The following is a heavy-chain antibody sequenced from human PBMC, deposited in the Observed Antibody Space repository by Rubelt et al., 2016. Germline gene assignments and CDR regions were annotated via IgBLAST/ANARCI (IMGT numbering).Heavy chain of an antibody. CDR1: GFTSSSYW. J-gene: IGHJ4*02. CDR3: ARAFSVQLYFRGIDC. V-gene: IGHV3-7*04. D-gene: IGHD2-2*02. Sequence: EVQLVESGGGLVQPGGSLRLSCAASGFTSSSYWMTWVRQAPGKGLEWVANIKEDGSEQAYVDSVKGRFTISRDNAENTLYLHMNRSAAEDTAVDYCARAFSVQLYFRGIDCWVQGSLVTVSS. CDR2: IKEDGSEQ.